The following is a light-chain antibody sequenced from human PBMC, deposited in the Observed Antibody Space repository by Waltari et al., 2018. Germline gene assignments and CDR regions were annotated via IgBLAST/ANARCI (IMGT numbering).Light chain of an antibody. V-gene: IGKV3-15*01. CDR3: QQFNYWPPGT. J-gene: IGKJ1*01. Sequence: EIVMTQSPATLSVSPGERVTISCRASQSVSSNLAWYQQKSGQAPRLLIYDASTRATGIPNRFSGSGSGTEFTLTISSLQSEDFAVYYCQQFNYWPPGTFGQGTKVEIK. CDR1: QSVSSN. CDR2: DAS.